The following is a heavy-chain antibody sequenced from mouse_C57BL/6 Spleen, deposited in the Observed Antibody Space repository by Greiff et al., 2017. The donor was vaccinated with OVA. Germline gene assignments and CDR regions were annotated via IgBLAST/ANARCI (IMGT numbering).Heavy chain of an antibody. CDR3: AREENYPWFAY. CDR2: IYPGRGST. J-gene: IGHJ3*01. Sequence: QVQLQQPGAELVKPGASVKMSCKASGYTFTSYWITWVKQRPGQGLEWIGDIYPGRGSTNYNEKFKSKATLTVATSASTAYMQLSSLTSGDSAVYYCAREENYPWFAYWGQGTLVTVSA. D-gene: IGHD2-1*01. V-gene: IGHV1-55*01. CDR1: GYTFTSYW.